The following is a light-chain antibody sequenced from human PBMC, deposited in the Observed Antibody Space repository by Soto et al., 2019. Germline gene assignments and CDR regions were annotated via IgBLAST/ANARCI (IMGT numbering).Light chain of an antibody. CDR3: QQYNIWRSIT. CDR2: AAS. V-gene: IGKV1-6*01. J-gene: IGKJ5*01. Sequence: AIQLTQSPSSLSASVGDSVTITFRASQAIRTALGWYQQKPGQVPKLLIYAASTLQSGVPSRFRGSGSGTDFTLTISSLQSEDFAVYYCQQYNIWRSITFGQGTRLEIK. CDR1: QAIRTA.